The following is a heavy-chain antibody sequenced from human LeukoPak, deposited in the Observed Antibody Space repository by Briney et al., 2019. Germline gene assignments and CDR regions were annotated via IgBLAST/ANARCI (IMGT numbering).Heavy chain of an antibody. CDR2: IYSDGST. V-gene: IGHV3-53*01. J-gene: IGHJ4*02. Sequence: PGGALDLYGAGSGFPLKSNYMSWGRQAPGKGLKWVSVIYSDGSTYYADSVKGRFTISRDNSKNPLYLQMNSLRAEDTAVYYCARAKGDYWGQGTLVTVSS. CDR1: GFPLKSNY. CDR3: ARAKGDY.